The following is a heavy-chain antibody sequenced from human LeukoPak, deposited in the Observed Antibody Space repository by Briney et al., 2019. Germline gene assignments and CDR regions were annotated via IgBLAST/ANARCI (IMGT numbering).Heavy chain of an antibody. J-gene: IGHJ4*02. D-gene: IGHD4-17*01. CDR1: GFTFSTYS. CDR2: ISYTISTK. V-gene: IGHV3-48*02. Sequence: GGSLRLSCAASGFTFSTYSMNWVRQAPGKGLEWVSYISYTISTKYYADSVKGRFAISRDNAKNSLYLQMNSLRDEDTAVYYCARWAATVTSSYYFGYWGQGTLVTVSS. CDR3: ARWAATVTSSYYFGY.